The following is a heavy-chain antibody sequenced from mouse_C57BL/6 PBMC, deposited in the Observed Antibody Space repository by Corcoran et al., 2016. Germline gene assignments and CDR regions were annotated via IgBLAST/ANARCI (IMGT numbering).Heavy chain of an antibody. Sequence: QVQLKQSGAELVRPGASVKLSCKASGYTFTDYYINWVKKRPGQGLEWIARIYPGSGNTYYNEKFKGKATLTAEKSSSTAYMQLSSLTSEDSAVYFCARDSNYFAYWGQGTLVTVSA. CDR2: IYPGSGNT. V-gene: IGHV1-76*01. J-gene: IGHJ3*01. CDR3: ARDSNYFAY. CDR1: GYTFTDYY. D-gene: IGHD2-5*01.